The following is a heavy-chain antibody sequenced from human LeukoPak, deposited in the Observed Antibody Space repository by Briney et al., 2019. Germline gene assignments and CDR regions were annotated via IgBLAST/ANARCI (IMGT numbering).Heavy chain of an antibody. J-gene: IGHJ6*03. CDR2: INHSGST. D-gene: IGHD3-16*02. V-gene: IGHV4-34*01. Sequence: SETLSLTCAVYGGSFSGYYWSWIRQLPGKGLEWIGEINHSGSTNYNPSLKSRVTISVDTSKNQFSLKLSSVTAADTAVYYCARGARYYDYVWGSYRKNYMDVWGKGTTVTVSS. CDR1: GGSFSGYY. CDR3: ARGARYYDYVWGSYRKNYMDV.